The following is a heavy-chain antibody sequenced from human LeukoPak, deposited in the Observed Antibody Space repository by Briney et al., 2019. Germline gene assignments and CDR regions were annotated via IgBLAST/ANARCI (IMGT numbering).Heavy chain of an antibody. V-gene: IGHV3-30*02. Sequence: PGGSLRLSCAASGFTFSSYGMHWVRQAPGKGLEWVAFIRYDGSNKYYADSVKGRFTISRDNSKNTLYLQMNSLRAEDTAVYYCAKEGGLRYFDWLLYSRPSSDYWGQGTLVTVSS. D-gene: IGHD3-9*01. CDR3: AKEGGLRYFDWLLYSRPSSDY. J-gene: IGHJ4*02. CDR2: IRYDGSNK. CDR1: GFTFSSYG.